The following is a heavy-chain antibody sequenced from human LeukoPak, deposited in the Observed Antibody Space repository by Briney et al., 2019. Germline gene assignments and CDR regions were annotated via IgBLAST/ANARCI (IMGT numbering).Heavy chain of an antibody. Sequence: SETLSLTCTVSGGSISTYYWSWIRQPPGKGLEWIGYIYHSGSTNYNPSLKSRVTISVDTSKNQFSLKLNSVTAADTAVYYCARSVEGYCRGGSCYSYSYYMDVWGKGTTVTVSS. CDR1: GGSISTYY. CDR2: IYHSGST. V-gene: IGHV4-59*01. CDR3: ARSVEGYCRGGSCYSYSYYMDV. D-gene: IGHD2-15*01. J-gene: IGHJ6*03.